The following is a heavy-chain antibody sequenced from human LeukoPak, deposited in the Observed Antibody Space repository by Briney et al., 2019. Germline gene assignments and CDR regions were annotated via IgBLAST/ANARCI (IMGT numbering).Heavy chain of an antibody. Sequence: GGSLRLSCGASGFTFSSCPMHWVRQAPGKGLEWVAVISSAGRTKYFAASVKGRFTISRDNSKNTLSLEMNSLRAEDTAVYFCAKGQAVAGHWYFDLWGRGTLVTVPS. V-gene: IGHV3-30*18. CDR1: GFTFSSCP. J-gene: IGHJ2*01. CDR3: AKGQAVAGHWYFDL. D-gene: IGHD6-19*01. CDR2: ISSAGRTK.